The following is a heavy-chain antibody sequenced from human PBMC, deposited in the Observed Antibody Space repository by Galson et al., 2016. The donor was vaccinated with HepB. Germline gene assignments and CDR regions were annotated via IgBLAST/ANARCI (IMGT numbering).Heavy chain of an antibody. V-gene: IGHV3-30*04. CDR3: ARGVTTSAWNALDY. Sequence: SLRLSCAASGFTFSSFAMHWVHQAPGKGLEWVSLIAIEGDFKYYADSVKGRFTTSRDNSNSILYLQMDSLRPDDTAVYYCARGVTTSAWNALDYWGQGTLVTVSS. J-gene: IGHJ4*02. CDR2: IAIEGDFK. D-gene: IGHD1-1*01. CDR1: GFTFSSFA.